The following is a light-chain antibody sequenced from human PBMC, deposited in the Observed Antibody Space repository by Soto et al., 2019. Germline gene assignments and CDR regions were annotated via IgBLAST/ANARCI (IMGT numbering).Light chain of an antibody. CDR2: SND. Sequence: QSVLTQPPSASGTPGQRVTISSSGSRSNIGSNTVNWYRQLPGTAPKLLIYSNDQRPSGVPDRFSGSKSGTSASLPISGLQSEDEADYYCAAWDDSLNGLVFGGGTKLTVL. CDR3: AAWDDSLNGLV. V-gene: IGLV1-44*01. CDR1: RSNIGSNT. J-gene: IGLJ2*01.